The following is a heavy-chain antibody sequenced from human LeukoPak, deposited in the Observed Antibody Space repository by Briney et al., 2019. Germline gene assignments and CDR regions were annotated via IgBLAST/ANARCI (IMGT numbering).Heavy chain of an antibody. CDR2: ISGSGCST. Sequence: GGSLRLSCAASGFTFSSYAMSWVRQAPGEGLEWVPAISGSGCSTYYADSVKGRFTISSDNSKNTLYLQMNSLRAEDTAVYYCAKEDDSSGYYSDYFDYWGQGTLVTVSS. CDR3: AKEDDSSGYYSDYFDY. D-gene: IGHD3-22*01. J-gene: IGHJ4*02. CDR1: GFTFSSYA. V-gene: IGHV3-23*01.